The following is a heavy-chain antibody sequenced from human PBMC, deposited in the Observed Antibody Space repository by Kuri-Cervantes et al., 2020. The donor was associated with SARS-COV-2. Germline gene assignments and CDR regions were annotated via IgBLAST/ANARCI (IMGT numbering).Heavy chain of an antibody. Sequence: GESLKISCAASGFTFSSYGMHWVRQAPGKGLEWVGRIKSKTDGGTTDYAAPVKGRFTISRDDSKNTLYLQMNSLKTEDTAVYYCTTGPIVGATWGVDYWGQGTLVTVSS. J-gene: IGHJ4*02. D-gene: IGHD1-26*01. CDR2: IKSKTDGGTT. CDR3: TTGPIVGATWGVDY. CDR1: GFTFSSYG. V-gene: IGHV3-15*01.